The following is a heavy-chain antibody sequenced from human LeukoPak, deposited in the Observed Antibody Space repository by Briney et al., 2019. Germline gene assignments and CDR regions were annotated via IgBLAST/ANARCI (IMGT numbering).Heavy chain of an antibody. CDR3: ARSTDDFWSGERDWYFDL. CDR2: INPNSGGT. V-gene: IGHV1-2*02. Sequence: GASVKVSCKASGYTFTGYYMHWVRQAPGQGLEWMGWINPNSGGTNYAQKFQGRVTMTRDTSISTAYVELSRLRSDDTAVYYCARSTDDFWSGERDWYFDLWGRGTLVTVSS. CDR1: GYTFTGYY. J-gene: IGHJ2*01. D-gene: IGHD3-3*01.